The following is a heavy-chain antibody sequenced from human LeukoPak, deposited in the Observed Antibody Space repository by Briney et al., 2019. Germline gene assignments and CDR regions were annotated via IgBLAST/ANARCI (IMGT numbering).Heavy chain of an antibody. Sequence: PSETLSLTCTVSGRSISSGGYYWRWIRHHPGNGLEWIGYIYYSGSTYYSPSLKSRVTISVDTSKNQFSLKLSSVTAADMAVYYCARVSQPLLSLRGAFDIWGQGTMVTASS. J-gene: IGHJ3*02. V-gene: IGHV4-31*03. CDR2: IYYSGST. CDR1: GRSISSGGYY. CDR3: ARVSQPLLSLRGAFDI. D-gene: IGHD2-21*02.